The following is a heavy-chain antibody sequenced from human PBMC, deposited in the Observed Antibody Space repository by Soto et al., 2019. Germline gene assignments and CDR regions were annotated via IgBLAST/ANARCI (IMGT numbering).Heavy chain of an antibody. CDR1: GGTFSNYA. Sequence: QVQLVQSGAEVKKPESSVNVSCKASGGTFSNYAISWVRQAPGQGLEWMGGIIPIFNTAKYAQKFQGRVTNIXXEXTXIAYMELSSLRSEDTAVYYCARTLTPPIYYYYGMDVWGQGTTVTVSS. V-gene: IGHV1-69*05. CDR3: ARTLTPPIYYYYGMDV. CDR2: IIPIFNTA. J-gene: IGHJ6*02.